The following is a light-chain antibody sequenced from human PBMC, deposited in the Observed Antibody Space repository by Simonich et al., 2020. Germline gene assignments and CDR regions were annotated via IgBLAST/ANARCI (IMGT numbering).Light chain of an antibody. Sequence: DIVMTQSPDSLAVSLGERATINCKSSQSVLYSSNNKNYLAWYQQKQGKPPKLLIYWASTRESGVPDRFIGSGSGTDFTLTISSLQAEDVAVYYCQQYYSTPWTFGQGTKVEIK. CDR1: QSVLYSSNNKNY. V-gene: IGKV4-1*01. CDR3: QQYYSTPWT. J-gene: IGKJ1*01. CDR2: WAS.